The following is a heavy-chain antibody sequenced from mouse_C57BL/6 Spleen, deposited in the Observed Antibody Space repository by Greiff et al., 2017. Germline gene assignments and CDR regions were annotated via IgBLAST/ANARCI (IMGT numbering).Heavy chain of an antibody. D-gene: IGHD2-5*01. V-gene: IGHV5-4*01. CDR2: ISDGGSYT. J-gene: IGHJ2*01. CDR1: GFTFSSYA. CDR3: ARGSYYSNFDY. Sequence: EVQGVESGGGLVKPGGSLKLSCAASGFTFSSYAMSWVRQTPEKRLEWVATISDGGSYTYYPDNVKGRFTISRDNAKNNLYLQMSHLKSEDTAMYYCARGSYYSNFDYWGQGTTRTVSS.